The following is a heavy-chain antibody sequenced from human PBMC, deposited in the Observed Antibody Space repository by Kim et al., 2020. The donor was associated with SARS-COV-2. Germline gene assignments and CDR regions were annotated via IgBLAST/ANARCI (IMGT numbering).Heavy chain of an antibody. CDR2: IYYSGST. V-gene: IGHV4-61*01. Sequence: SETLSLTCTVSGGSVSSGSYYWSWIRQPPGKGLEWIGYIYYSGSTNYNPSLKSRVTISVDTSKNQFSLKLSSVTAADTAVYYCARSGRGYSYGPTTYYFDYGGRGTLVTV. J-gene: IGHJ4*02. CDR3: ARSGRGYSYGPTTYYFDY. CDR1: GGSVSSGSYY. D-gene: IGHD5-18*01.